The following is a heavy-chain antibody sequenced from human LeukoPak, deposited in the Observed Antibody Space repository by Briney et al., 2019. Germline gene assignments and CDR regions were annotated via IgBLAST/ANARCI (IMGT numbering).Heavy chain of an antibody. Sequence: SVKVSCKASGGTFSSYAISWVRQAPGQGLEWMGRIIPILGIANYAQKFQGRVTITADKSTSTAYMELSSLRSEDTAVYYCASLSSSWYYYGMDVWGQGTTVTVSS. CDR2: IIPILGIA. V-gene: IGHV1-69*04. D-gene: IGHD6-13*01. CDR3: ASLSSSWYYYGMDV. J-gene: IGHJ6*02. CDR1: GGTFSSYA.